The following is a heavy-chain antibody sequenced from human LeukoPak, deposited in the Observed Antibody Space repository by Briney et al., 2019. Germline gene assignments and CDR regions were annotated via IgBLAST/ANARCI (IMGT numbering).Heavy chain of an antibody. CDR1: GGSISSSSYY. CDR3: ARSGSYYSAMVGY. J-gene: IGHJ4*02. V-gene: IGHV4-61*01. Sequence: PSETLSLTCTVSGGSISSSSYYWSWIRQPPGKGLEWIGYIYYSGSTNYNPSLKSRVTISVDTSKNQFSLKLSSVTAADTAVYYCARSGSYYSAMVGYWGQGTLVTVSS. CDR2: IYYSGST. D-gene: IGHD1-26*01.